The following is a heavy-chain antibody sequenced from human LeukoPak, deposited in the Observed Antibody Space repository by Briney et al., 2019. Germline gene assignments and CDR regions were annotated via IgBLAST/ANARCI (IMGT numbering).Heavy chain of an antibody. V-gene: IGHV1-8*01. D-gene: IGHD6-13*01. J-gene: IGHJ6*03. CDR3: ARGRGSSSWYYYYYYMDV. CDR2: MNPNSGNT. CDR1: GYTFTSYD. Sequence: ASVKVSCKASGYTFTSYDINWVRQATGQGLEWMGWMNPNSGNTGYAQKFQGRVTMTRSTSISTAYMELSSLRSEDTAVYYCARGRGSSSWYYYYYYMDVWGKGTTVTISS.